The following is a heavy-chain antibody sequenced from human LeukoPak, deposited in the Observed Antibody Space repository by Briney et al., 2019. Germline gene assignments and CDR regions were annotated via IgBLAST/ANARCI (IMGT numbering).Heavy chain of an antibody. CDR1: GFTFSSYS. D-gene: IGHD6-13*01. CDR3: AREIFLKYSSSWSSTKYYGMDV. CDR2: ISSSSSSYI. J-gene: IGHJ6*02. Sequence: PGGSLRLSCAASGFTFSSYSMNWVRQAPGKGLEWVSSISSSSSSYIYYADSVKGRFTISRDNAKNSLYLQMNSLRAEDTAVYYCAREIFLKYSSSWSSTKYYGMDVWGQGTMVTVSS. V-gene: IGHV3-21*01.